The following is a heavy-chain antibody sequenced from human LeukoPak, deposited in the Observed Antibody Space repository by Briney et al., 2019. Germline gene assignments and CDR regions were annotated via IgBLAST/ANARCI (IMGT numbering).Heavy chain of an antibody. CDR2: ISSSGSTT. J-gene: IGHJ4*02. CDR1: GFTFSSYE. Sequence: GGSLRLSCAASGFTFSSYEMNWVRQAPGKGLEWVSYISSSGSTTYYADSVKGRFTIPRDNAKSSLYLQMNSLRAEDTAVYYCAREWVLNYWGQGTLVTVSS. V-gene: IGHV3-48*03. CDR3: AREWVLNY. D-gene: IGHD2-2*03.